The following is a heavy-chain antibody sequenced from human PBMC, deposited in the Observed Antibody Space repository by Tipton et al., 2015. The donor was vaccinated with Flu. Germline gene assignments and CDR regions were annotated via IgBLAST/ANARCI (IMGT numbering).Heavy chain of an antibody. V-gene: IGHV4-59*01. Sequence: TLSLTCTVSGGSISSYYWSWIRQPPGKGLEWIGYIYYSGSTNYNPSLKSRVTISVDTSKNQFSLKLSSVTAADTAVYYCARAPESRTHDYGDAPDHRGQGTLVTVSS. J-gene: IGHJ4*02. CDR3: ARAPESRTHDYGDAPDH. CDR2: IYYSGST. CDR1: GGSISSYY. D-gene: IGHD4-17*01.